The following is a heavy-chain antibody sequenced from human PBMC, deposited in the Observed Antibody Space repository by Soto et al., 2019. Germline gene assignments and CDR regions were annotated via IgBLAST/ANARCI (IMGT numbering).Heavy chain of an antibody. CDR3: AKDLVSRGKTSILTDAFDI. J-gene: IGHJ3*02. CDR1: GFTFSHDA. D-gene: IGHD3-10*01. V-gene: IGHV3-23*01. CDR2: IRGSGGST. Sequence: EVHLLESGGGLVPPGGSLRRSCAASGFTFSHDAMNWVRQAPVKGLEWGSAIRGSGGSTDYSDSVKGRFTISRDNSKNTLYLQMNRLRADDTAVYYCAKDLVSRGKTSILTDAFDIWGQGTMVTVSS.